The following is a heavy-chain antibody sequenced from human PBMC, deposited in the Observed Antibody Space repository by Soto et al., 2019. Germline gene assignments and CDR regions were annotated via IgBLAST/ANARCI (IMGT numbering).Heavy chain of an antibody. Sequence: SETLSLTCTVSGGSISSGGYYWSWIRQHPGKGLEWIGYIYYSGSTYYNPSLKSRVTISVDTSKNQFSLKLSSVTAADTAVYYCARAKLITMVRGVTTHYFDYWGQGTLVTVSS. CDR3: ARAKLITMVRGVTTHYFDY. J-gene: IGHJ4*02. D-gene: IGHD3-10*01. CDR1: GGSISSGGYY. V-gene: IGHV4-31*03. CDR2: IYYSGST.